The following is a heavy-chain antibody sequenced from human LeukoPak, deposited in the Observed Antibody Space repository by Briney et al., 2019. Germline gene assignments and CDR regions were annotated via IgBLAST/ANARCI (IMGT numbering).Heavy chain of an antibody. V-gene: IGHV5-51*01. D-gene: IGHD6-6*01. J-gene: IGHJ3*02. CDR3: ARLDLDACDI. CDR2: IYPGDSDT. Sequence: PGESLKISRKGPWYSFTSYWIGLVRQMPGKGLEWMGIIYPGDSDTRYSPSFQGQVTISADKSISNAYLQWSSLSASDTAVYYCARLDLDACDIGAQGTIVTVSS. CDR1: WYSFTSYW.